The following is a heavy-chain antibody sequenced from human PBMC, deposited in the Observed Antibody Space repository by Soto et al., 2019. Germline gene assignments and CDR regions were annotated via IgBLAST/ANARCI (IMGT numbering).Heavy chain of an antibody. CDR2: IYYSGST. J-gene: IGHJ6*04. CDR1: GGSISSGDYY. V-gene: IGHV4-30-4*01. Sequence: SETLSLTCTVSGGSISSGDYYWSWIRQPPGKGLEWIGYIYYSGSTYYNPSLKSRVTISVDTSKNQFSLKLSSVTAADTAVYYCARVLAEPPDYYYGMDVWGKGTKVTVS. CDR3: ARVLAEPPDYYYGMDV. D-gene: IGHD1-1*01.